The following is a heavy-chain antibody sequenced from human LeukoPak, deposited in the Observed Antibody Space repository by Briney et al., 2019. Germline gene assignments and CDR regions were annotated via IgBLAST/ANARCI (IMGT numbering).Heavy chain of an antibody. CDR3: ARGRNWFDP. CDR2: ISYDGSNK. Sequence: PGGSLNLSCEAPGFPFRSYAIHGFRQAPAKGLEWVAVISYDGSNKYYADSVKGRFTISRDNSKNTLYLQMNSLRAEDTAVYYCARGRNWFDPWGQGTLVTVSS. V-gene: IGHV3-30*01. J-gene: IGHJ5*02. CDR1: GFPFRSYA.